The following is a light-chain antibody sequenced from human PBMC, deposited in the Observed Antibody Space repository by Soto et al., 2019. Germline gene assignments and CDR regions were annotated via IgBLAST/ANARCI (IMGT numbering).Light chain of an antibody. Sequence: DIQMTQSPSSLSASVGDGVTITCRASQSINSYLNWYQQKPGKAPKLLIYAASSLQSGVPSRFSGSGSGTDFTLTISSLQPEDFATYYCQQSYSALWTFGQGTKVEIK. CDR2: AAS. J-gene: IGKJ1*01. V-gene: IGKV1-39*01. CDR3: QQSYSALWT. CDR1: QSINSY.